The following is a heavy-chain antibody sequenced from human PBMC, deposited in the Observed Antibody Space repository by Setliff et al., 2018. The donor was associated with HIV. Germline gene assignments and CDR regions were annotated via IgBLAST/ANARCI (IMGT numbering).Heavy chain of an antibody. V-gene: IGHV4-38-2*01. J-gene: IGHJ6*03. D-gene: IGHD4-4*01. Sequence: SETLSLTCAVSGYPIIEAYYWLWIRQSPTKGLEYIGIIFRGVTTYYNPSLRSRVALSMDTSKNQFSLRLSSVTAADTAIYYCARADSRRGAGYQYMDVWGKGTTV. CDR3: ARADSRRGAGYQYMDV. CDR2: IFRGVTT. CDR1: GYPIIEAYY.